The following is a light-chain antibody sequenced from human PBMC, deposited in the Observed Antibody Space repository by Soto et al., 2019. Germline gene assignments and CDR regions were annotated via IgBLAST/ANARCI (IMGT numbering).Light chain of an antibody. V-gene: IGLV1-51*01. J-gene: IGLJ2*01. Sequence: QSVMTQPPSVSAAPGQKVTISCSGSSSNIGGNSVSWYQQLPGTAPKLLIYDDNKRPSGIPDRFSGSKSGTSATLGITGFQTGDEADYYCQLWDSNSDHVVFGGGTQLTVL. CDR2: DDN. CDR1: SSNIGGNS. CDR3: QLWDSNSDHVV.